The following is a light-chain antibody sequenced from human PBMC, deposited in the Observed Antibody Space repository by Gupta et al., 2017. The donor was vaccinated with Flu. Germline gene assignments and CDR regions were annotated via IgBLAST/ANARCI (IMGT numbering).Light chain of an antibody. Sequence: TSSDVGVTVYVSWDQQHPGESPKLMFFEVSERPSGVPDRFSGSKSGNTASLTVSGLQAEDEAHYYCSSYAGSNNWVFGGGTKLTVL. CDR1: SSDVGVTVY. V-gene: IGLV2-8*01. CDR2: EVS. CDR3: SSYAGSNNWV. J-gene: IGLJ3*02.